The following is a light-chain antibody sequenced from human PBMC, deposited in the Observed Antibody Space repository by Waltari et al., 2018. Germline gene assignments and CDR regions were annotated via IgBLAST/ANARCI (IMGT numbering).Light chain of an antibody. CDR2: KAS. V-gene: IGKV1-5*03. CDR1: RSISGW. J-gene: IGKJ2*01. CDR3: HQYNSYSYT. Sequence: DIQMTQSPSTLSASVGDRVTITCRASRSISGWLAWYQQKPGKAPNLLIYKASSLESGVPSGFNGSGSGTEFTLTISSLQPDDFATYYCHQYNSYSYTFGQGTKLESK.